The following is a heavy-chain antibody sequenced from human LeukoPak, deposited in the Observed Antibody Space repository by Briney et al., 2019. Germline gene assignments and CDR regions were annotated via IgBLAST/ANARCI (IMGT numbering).Heavy chain of an antibody. CDR3: AKVMGGDFWSEGYYFDY. V-gene: IGHV3-30*18. Sequence: GGSLRLSCAASGFTFSSYGMHWVRQAPGKGLEWVAVISYDGSNKYYADSVKGRFTISRDNSKNTLYLQMNSLRAEDTAVYYCAKVMGGDFWSEGYYFDYWGQGTLVTVSS. D-gene: IGHD3-3*01. CDR1: GFTFSSYG. J-gene: IGHJ4*02. CDR2: ISYDGSNK.